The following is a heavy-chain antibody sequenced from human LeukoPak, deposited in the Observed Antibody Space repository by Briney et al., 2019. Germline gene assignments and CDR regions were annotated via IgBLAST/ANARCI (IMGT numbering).Heavy chain of an antibody. CDR2: INAGNGNT. CDR3: ARDPRYSYGFDY. CDR1: GYTFTSYA. Sequence: GASVKVSCKASGYTFTSYAMHWVRQAPGQRLEWMGWINAGNGNTKYSQKFQGRVTITRDTSASTAYMELSSLRSEDTAVYYCARDPRYSYGFDYWGQGTLVTVSS. D-gene: IGHD5-18*01. V-gene: IGHV1-3*01. J-gene: IGHJ4*02.